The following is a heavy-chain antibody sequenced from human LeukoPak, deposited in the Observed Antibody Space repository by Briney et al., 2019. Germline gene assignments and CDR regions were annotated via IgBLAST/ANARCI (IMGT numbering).Heavy chain of an antibody. V-gene: IGHV4-30-2*01. D-gene: IGHD3-22*01. J-gene: IGHJ4*02. CDR1: GGSISSGGYS. Sequence: SQTLSLTCAVSGGSISSGGYSWSWIRQPPGKGLEWIGYIYHSGSTYYNPSLKSRVTISVDRSKNQFSLKLSSVTAADTAVYYCARADSSGYHWPLIDYWGQGTLVTVSS. CDR3: ARADSSGYHWPLIDY. CDR2: IYHSGST.